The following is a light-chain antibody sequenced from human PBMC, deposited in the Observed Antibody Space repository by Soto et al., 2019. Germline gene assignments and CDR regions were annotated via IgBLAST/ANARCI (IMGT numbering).Light chain of an antibody. Sequence: DIVMTQSPATLSVSPGERATLSCRAGQSVSSNLAWYQQKPGQAPRLLIYGASTRATGIPARFTGSGSGTEFTLTISSLQFDDSAVYYCQQYNNWWTFGQGTKVDIK. CDR2: GAS. J-gene: IGKJ1*01. V-gene: IGKV3-15*01. CDR1: QSVSSN. CDR3: QQYNNWWT.